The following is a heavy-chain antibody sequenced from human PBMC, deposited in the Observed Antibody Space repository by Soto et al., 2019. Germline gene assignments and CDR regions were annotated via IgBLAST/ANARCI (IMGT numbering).Heavy chain of an antibody. V-gene: IGHV1-24*01. CDR2: FDPEDGET. J-gene: IGHJ4*02. CDR3: APCLLHSFRVY. CDR1: GYTLTEVS. D-gene: IGHD3-10*01. Sequence: ASVNVSCKVSGYTLTEVSMHWLRQAPGKGLEWMGGFDPEDGETIYAQKFQGRVTMTEDTSTDKAYMELSSLRSEDTAVYYCAPCLLHSFRVYGSLGTLVAAYS.